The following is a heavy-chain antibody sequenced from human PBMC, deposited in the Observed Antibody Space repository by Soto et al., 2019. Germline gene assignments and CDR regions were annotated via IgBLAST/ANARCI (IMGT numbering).Heavy chain of an antibody. Sequence: SETLSLTCAVSGGSISSGGYSWSWIRQPPGKGLEWIGYIYHSGSAYYNPSLKSRVTISVDRSKNQFSLKLSSVTAADTAVYYCARPLHPYYGSSGYPASLAACDIGGQGPVVT. D-gene: IGHD3-22*01. CDR3: ARPLHPYYGSSGYPASLAACDI. CDR2: IYHSGSA. V-gene: IGHV4-30-2*01. CDR1: GGSISSGGYS. J-gene: IGHJ3*02.